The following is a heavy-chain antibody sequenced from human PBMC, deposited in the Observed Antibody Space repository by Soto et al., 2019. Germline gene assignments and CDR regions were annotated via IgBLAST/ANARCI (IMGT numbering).Heavy chain of an antibody. J-gene: IGHJ4*02. CDR1: GYTLTELS. CDR2: FDPEDGET. CDR3: ATGINSWSLPFDY. Sequence: ASVNVSCKVSGYTLTELSMHWVRQAPGKGLEWMGGFDPEDGETIYAQKFQGRVTMTEDTSTDTAYMELSSLRSEDTAVYYCATGINSWSLPFDYWGQGTLVTVSS. V-gene: IGHV1-24*01. D-gene: IGHD6-13*01.